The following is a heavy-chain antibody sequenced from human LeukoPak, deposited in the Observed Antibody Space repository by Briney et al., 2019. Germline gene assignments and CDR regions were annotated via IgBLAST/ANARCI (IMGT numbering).Heavy chain of an antibody. Sequence: GGSLRLSCAASGFTFSSYSVNWVRQAPGKGLEWVSSTSSSGRYIYYADSVKGRFTIFRDNAKNSLYLQMNSLRAEDTAVYYCARDLGELDAPDYWGQGTLVTVSS. J-gene: IGHJ4*02. CDR3: ARDLGELDAPDY. CDR1: GFTFSSYS. CDR2: TSSSGRYI. V-gene: IGHV3-21*01. D-gene: IGHD3-10*01.